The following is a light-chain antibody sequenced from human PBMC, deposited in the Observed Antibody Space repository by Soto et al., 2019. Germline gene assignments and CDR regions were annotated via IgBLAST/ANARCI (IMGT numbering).Light chain of an antibody. CDR2: TAS. CDR3: QQYETFSGT. J-gene: IGKJ1*01. CDR1: QSISTY. V-gene: IGKV1-39*01. Sequence: DIQMTQSPSSLPAAVGDRVALTCRASQSISTYLNWYQQKPGKAPDLLIYTASSLESGVPSRFSGSGSGTDFTLTISSLQPEDFATYYCQQYETFSGTFGPGTKVDI.